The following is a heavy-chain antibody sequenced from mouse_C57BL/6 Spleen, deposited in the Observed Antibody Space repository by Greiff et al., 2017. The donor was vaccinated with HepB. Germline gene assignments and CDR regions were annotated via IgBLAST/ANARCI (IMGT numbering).Heavy chain of an antibody. V-gene: IGHV1-52*01. CDR3: ARGPYYSNYEDAMDY. D-gene: IGHD2-5*01. CDR2: IDPSDSET. CDR1: GYTFTSYW. J-gene: IGHJ4*01. Sequence: VQLQQSGAELVRPGSSVKLSCKASGYTFTSYWMHWVQQRPIQGLEWIGNIDPSDSETHYNQKFKDKATLTVDKSSSTAYMQLSSLTSEDSAVYYCARGPYYSNYEDAMDYWGQGTSVTVAA.